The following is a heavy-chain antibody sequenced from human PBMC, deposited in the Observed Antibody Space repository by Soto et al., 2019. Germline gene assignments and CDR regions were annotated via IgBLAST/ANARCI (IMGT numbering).Heavy chain of an antibody. CDR2: IIPILGIA. D-gene: IGHD6-6*01. Sequence: AASVKASWEARGVTFSSYTSSWARQAPGQGLEWMGRIIPILGIANYAQKFQGRVTITADKSTSTAYMELSSLRSEDTAVYYCARGSSSSGDYYYMDVWGKGTTVTVSS. J-gene: IGHJ6*03. CDR3: ARGSSSSGDYYYMDV. CDR1: GVTFSSYT. V-gene: IGHV1-69*02.